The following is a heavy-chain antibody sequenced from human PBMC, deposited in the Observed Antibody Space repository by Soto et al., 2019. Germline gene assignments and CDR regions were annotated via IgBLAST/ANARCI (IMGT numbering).Heavy chain of an antibody. Sequence: PSETLSLTCTVSGGSISSSRYYWGWIRQPPGKGLEWIGSVYYSGSTYYNPSLKSRVTISVDASKNQFSLKLSSVTAADTAVYYCARDTGKPGFPDYYGMDVWGQGTTVTVSS. CDR1: GGSISSSRYY. CDR2: VYYSGST. J-gene: IGHJ6*02. V-gene: IGHV4-39*07. CDR3: ARDTGKPGFPDYYGMDV. D-gene: IGHD4-4*01.